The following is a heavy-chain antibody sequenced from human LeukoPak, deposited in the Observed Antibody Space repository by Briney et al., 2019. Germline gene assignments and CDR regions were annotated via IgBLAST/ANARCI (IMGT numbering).Heavy chain of an antibody. V-gene: IGHV3-64*01. J-gene: IGHJ4*02. Sequence: GGSLRLSCAASGFSFSRYAMHWVRQAPGKGLEYVSAINSNGGSAYYANSVKGRFSISRDNSKNTLYLHMGSLRNEDMAVYYCARVRGSYAFDQWGQGTLVTVSS. CDR1: GFSFSRYA. CDR2: INSNGGSA. D-gene: IGHD3-10*01. CDR3: ARVRGSYAFDQ.